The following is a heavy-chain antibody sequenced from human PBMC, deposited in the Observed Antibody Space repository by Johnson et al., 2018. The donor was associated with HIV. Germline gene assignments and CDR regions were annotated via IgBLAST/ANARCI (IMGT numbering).Heavy chain of an antibody. CDR1: GFTFSDYY. Sequence: VQLVESGGGVVRPGGSLRLSCAASGFTFSDYYMSWVRQAPGKGLEWVSCIHWNGGSTGYAESVMGRFTISRDNAKNSLYLQMNSLRAEDTALYYCARDTYSSDACDIWGQWTMVTVSS. CDR2: IHWNGGST. J-gene: IGHJ3*02. CDR3: ARDTYSSDACDI. D-gene: IGHD4-11*01. V-gene: IGHV3-20*04.